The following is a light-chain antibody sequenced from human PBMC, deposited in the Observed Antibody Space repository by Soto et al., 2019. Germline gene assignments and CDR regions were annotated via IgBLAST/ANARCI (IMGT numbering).Light chain of an antibody. CDR1: QGISNY. CDR3: QYYSSAPIT. J-gene: IGKJ4*01. V-gene: IGKV1-27*01. CDR2: AAS. Sequence: DIQMTQSPSSLSTPVGDRVTITCRASQGISNYLAWYQQKPGKVPKLLIYAASTLQSGVPSRFSGSRSGTDFTLAIRSLQPEDVATYYCQYYSSAPITFGGGTEVEIK.